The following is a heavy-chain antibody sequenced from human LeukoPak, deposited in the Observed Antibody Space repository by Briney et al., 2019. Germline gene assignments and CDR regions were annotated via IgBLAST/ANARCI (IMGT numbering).Heavy chain of an antibody. V-gene: IGHV3-30-3*01. CDR3: AREFSARSAFWSGYYRGDYYYHGMDV. J-gene: IGHJ6*02. D-gene: IGHD3-3*01. CDR1: GFTFSSYA. Sequence: GGSLRLSCAASGFTFSSYAMHWVRQAPGKGLEWVAVISYDGSNKYYADSVKGRFTISRDNSKNTLYLQMNSLRAEDTAVYYCAREFSARSAFWSGYYRGDYYYHGMDVWGQGTTVTVSS. CDR2: ISYDGSNK.